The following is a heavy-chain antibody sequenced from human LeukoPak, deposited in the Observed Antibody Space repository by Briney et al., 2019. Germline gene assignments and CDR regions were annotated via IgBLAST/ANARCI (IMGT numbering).Heavy chain of an antibody. CDR1: GFTFDDYA. D-gene: IGHD1-26*01. CDR2: ISWNSGSI. Sequence: PGRSLRLSCAASGFTFDDYAMHWVRQTPGKGLEWVSRISWNSGSIGYADSVKGRFTISRDNSKNTLYLQMNSLRAEDTAVYYCAKIVGATGLSYWGQGTLVTVSS. J-gene: IGHJ4*02. CDR3: AKIVGATGLSY. V-gene: IGHV3-9*01.